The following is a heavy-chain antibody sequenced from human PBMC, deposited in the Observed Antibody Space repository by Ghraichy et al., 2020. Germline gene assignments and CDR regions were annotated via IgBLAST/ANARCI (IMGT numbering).Heavy chain of an antibody. D-gene: IGHD3-10*01. CDR1: GGSISTTRNE. CDR2: VYFRGST. CDR3: ARVNTLVRGGRGGFDP. J-gene: IGHJ5*02. Sequence: SQTLSLTCRVSGGSISTTRNEWAWIRQPPGKGLEWIGNVYFRGSTYYNPSLQSRVTISVDTPKDQFSLRLDSVTAADTALYYCARVNTLVRGGRGGFDPWGQGTLVIVSS. V-gene: IGHV4-39*07.